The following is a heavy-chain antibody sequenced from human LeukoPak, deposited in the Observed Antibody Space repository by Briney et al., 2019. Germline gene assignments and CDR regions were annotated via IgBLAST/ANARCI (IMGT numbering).Heavy chain of an antibody. Sequence: GGSLRLSCAASGLTFSIYDMTWVRQAPGKGLEWLSTIIVSGTYTYYADSVKGRSTISRDNSKNTLHLQMDSLRVEDTAVYFCARNSSDRPFDYWGQGTLVTVSS. CDR3: ARNSSDRPFDY. CDR1: GLTFSIYD. J-gene: IGHJ4*02. V-gene: IGHV3-23*05. CDR2: IIVSGTYT. D-gene: IGHD3-22*01.